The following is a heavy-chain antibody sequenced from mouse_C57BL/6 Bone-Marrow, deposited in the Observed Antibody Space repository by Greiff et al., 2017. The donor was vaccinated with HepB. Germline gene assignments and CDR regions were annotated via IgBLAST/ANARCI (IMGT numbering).Heavy chain of an antibody. CDR1: GYTFTSYW. V-gene: IGHV1-7*01. CDR3: AREKVYYYGSSPTWYFDV. J-gene: IGHJ1*03. CDR2: INPSSGYT. Sequence: VKLVESGAELAKPGASVKLSCKASGYTFTSYWMHWVKQRPGQGLEWIGYINPSSGYTKYNQKFKDKATLTADKSSSTAYMQLSSLTYEDSAVYYCAREKVYYYGSSPTWYFDVWGTGTTVTVSS. D-gene: IGHD1-1*01.